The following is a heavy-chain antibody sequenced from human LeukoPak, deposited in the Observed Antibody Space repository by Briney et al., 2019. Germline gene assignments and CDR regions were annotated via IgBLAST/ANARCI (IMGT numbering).Heavy chain of an antibody. CDR2: ISGISDVI. Sequence: GGSLRLSCAASGFTFTSYSISWVRQAPGKGLEWVSYISGISDVIYYADSVKGRFTISRDNATNSLYLQMKNLRVEDTAVYYCARVLGEAPGWCDPWGQGNLVTVPS. CDR1: GFTFTSYS. CDR3: ARVLGEAPGWCDP. J-gene: IGHJ5*02. V-gene: IGHV3-48*01. D-gene: IGHD3-16*01.